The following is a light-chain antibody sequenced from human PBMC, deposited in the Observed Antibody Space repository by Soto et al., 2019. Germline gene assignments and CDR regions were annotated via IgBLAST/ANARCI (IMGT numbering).Light chain of an antibody. J-gene: IGKJ2*01. V-gene: IGKV2-28*01. CDR3: MQGLQTSHT. Sequence: DLVMTQSPLSLPVTPGEPASISCRSSQSLLYSNGYNYLNWYLQKPGQSPQVLIYLGSNRASGVPDRFSGSGSGTDFTLKISRVEAEDVGVYYCMQGLQTSHTFGQGTKLEIK. CDR1: QSLLYSNGYNY. CDR2: LGS.